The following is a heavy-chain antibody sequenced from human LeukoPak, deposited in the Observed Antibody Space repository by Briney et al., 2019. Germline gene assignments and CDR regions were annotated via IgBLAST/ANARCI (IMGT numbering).Heavy chain of an antibody. CDR2: IGDTGVST. V-gene: IGHV3-23*01. CDR1: GFTFSNYA. CDR3: AKGAIAAAGMGGYFDY. D-gene: IGHD6-13*01. J-gene: IGHJ4*02. Sequence: GGSLRLSCAASGFTFSNYAMSWVRQAPGKGLEWVSGIGDTGVSTYYTESVKGRFTISRDKSKNTLYLQMDSLRTEDTAVYYCAKGAIAAAGMGGYFDYWGQGTLVTVSS.